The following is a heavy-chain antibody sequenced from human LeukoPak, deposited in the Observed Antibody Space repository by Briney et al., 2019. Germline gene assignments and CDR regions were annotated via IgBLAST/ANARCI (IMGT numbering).Heavy chain of an antibody. CDR3: VRSGSPPTYFDY. D-gene: IGHD3-10*01. J-gene: IGHJ4*02. CDR1: GYTFTRYW. V-gene: IGHV5-51*01. Sequence: GESLKISCQASGYTFTRYWIGWVRQMPGKGLEWMGNIYPGDSDTTYSPSFQGQVTISADKSINTAYLQWSSLKASDTAMYYCVRSGSPPTYFDYWGQGTLVTVSS. CDR2: IYPGDSDT.